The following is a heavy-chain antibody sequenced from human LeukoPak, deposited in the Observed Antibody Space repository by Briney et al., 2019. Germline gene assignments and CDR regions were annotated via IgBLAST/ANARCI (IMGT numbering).Heavy chain of an antibody. J-gene: IGHJ4*02. CDR2: INPNSGGT. CDR1: GYTFTSYY. D-gene: IGHD3-22*01. CDR3: ARAPVYYYDSGGFDY. Sequence: ASVKVSCKASGYTFTSYYMHWVRQAPGQGLEWMGWINPNSGGTNYAQKFQGRVTMTRDTSINTAYMDLSRLRSDDTAVFYCARAPVYYYDSGGFDYWGQGTLVTVSS. V-gene: IGHV1-2*02.